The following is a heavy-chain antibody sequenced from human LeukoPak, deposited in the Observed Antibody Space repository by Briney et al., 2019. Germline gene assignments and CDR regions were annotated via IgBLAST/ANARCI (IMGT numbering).Heavy chain of an antibody. CDR3: AKVPSGYYDGSGCQFDY. D-gene: IGHD3-22*01. CDR2: IKSDGSAT. J-gene: IGHJ4*02. CDR1: GFTFSTYW. V-gene: IGHV3-74*03. Sequence: GGSLRPSCAASGFTFSTYWMHWVRHAPGKGLVWVSRIKSDGSATTYADFVKGRFTVSRDNAKNTLYLQMNSLRAEDTAVYYCAKVPSGYYDGSGCQFDYWGQGTLVTVSS.